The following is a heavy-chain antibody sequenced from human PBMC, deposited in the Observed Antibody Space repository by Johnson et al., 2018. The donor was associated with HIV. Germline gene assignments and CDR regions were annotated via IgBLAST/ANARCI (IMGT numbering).Heavy chain of an antibody. V-gene: IGHV3-7*03. Sequence: VQLVESGGGLVKPGGSLRLSFSSNDMKWVRQAPGKGLEWVANIKQDGSDKYYVDSVKGRVTISRDNARNSLYLQMNSLRAEDTAVYYCARALGLEVCAFDIWGQGTMVTVSS. CDR3: ARALGLEVCAFDI. CDR1: SSND. D-gene: IGHD2-8*01. CDR2: IKQDGSDK. J-gene: IGHJ3*02.